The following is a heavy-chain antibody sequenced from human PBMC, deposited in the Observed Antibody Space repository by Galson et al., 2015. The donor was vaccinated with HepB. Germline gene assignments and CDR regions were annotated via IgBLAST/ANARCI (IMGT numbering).Heavy chain of an antibody. CDR2: IKSKTDGATT. CDR1: GFPFNNAW. Sequence: SLRLSCAASGFPFNNAWMTWVRQAPGKGLEWVGRIKSKTDGATTDYNAPVKGRFTISRDDSKNSLYLQMDRLKTEDTAVYYCTTDVYYSTYWSWLDPWGQGTRVTVSS. D-gene: IGHD2-8*02. V-gene: IGHV3-15*01. CDR3: TTDVYYSTYWSWLDP. J-gene: IGHJ5*02.